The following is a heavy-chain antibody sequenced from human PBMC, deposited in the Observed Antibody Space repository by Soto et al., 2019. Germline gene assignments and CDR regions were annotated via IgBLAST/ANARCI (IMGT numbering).Heavy chain of an antibody. CDR2: MSYDGSDT. CDR3: TIVRVADSALDH. V-gene: IGHV3-30*02. CDR1: GFIFSNNV. D-gene: IGHD3-10*02. Sequence: GSLRLSCLCSGFIFSNNVMQWVRQTPGKGLEWVAFMSYDGSDTFYADSVKGRFTISRDNSKNALFLHMSNLRAEDTAMYYCTIVRVADSALDHWGQGTLVTVSS. J-gene: IGHJ4*02.